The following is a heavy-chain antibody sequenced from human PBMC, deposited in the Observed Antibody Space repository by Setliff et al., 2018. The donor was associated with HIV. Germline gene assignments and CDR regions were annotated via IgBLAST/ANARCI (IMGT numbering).Heavy chain of an antibody. J-gene: IGHJ3*02. CDR3: AIDPGADGYPSGYAFDI. CDR2: IIPIFGTA. Sequence: ASVKVSCKTSGGTFSTFGISWVRQAPGQGLEWMGGIIPIFGTANYAQNFQGRVTITADESTTTAYMELSSLRTEDTAVYYCAIDPGADGYPSGYAFDIWGQGTMVT. V-gene: IGHV1-69*13. D-gene: IGHD2-21*01. CDR1: GGTFSTFG.